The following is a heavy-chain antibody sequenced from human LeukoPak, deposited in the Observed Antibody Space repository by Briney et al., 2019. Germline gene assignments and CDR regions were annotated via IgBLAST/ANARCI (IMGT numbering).Heavy chain of an antibody. J-gene: IGHJ3*02. D-gene: IGHD3-22*01. CDR1: GYTFSSYD. CDR2: INPSGGST. Sequence: ASVKVSCKASGYTFSSYDINWVRQATGQGLEWMGIINPSGGSTSYAQKFQGRVTMTRDMSTSTVYMELSSLRSEDTAVYYCARGLTMIVVVITMGDAFDIWGQGTMVTVSS. CDR3: ARGLTMIVVVITMGDAFDI. V-gene: IGHV1-46*01.